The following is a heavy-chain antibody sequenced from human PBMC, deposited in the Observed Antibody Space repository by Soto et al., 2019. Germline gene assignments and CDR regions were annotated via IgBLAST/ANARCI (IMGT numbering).Heavy chain of an antibody. D-gene: IGHD1-1*01. CDR2: IKEDDSES. CDR3: GRDLLTTSGDY. J-gene: IGHJ4*01. CDR1: EISISSYW. V-gene: IGHV3-7*01. Sequence: VQLMESGGTSVQPGGSLRLSCAASEISISSYWMAWVRQAPGQGLEWVANIKEDDSESYYVDSVKGRFTISRDNAKKSVYLQMNSLRTEDTAVYYCGRDLLTTSGDYWGPGTLVTVSS.